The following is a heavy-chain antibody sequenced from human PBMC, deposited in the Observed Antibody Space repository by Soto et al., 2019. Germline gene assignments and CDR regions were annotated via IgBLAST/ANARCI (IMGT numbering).Heavy chain of an antibody. V-gene: IGHV2-5*02. J-gene: IGHJ4*02. CDR3: AHRAYYYGSGSYYTH. D-gene: IGHD3-10*01. CDR2: IYWDDDE. CDR1: GISLSTREVG. Sequence: SGPTLVTPTQTLSLTCTFSGISLSTREVGVRWIRQPPGKALEWLALIYWDDDERYRPSLKSRLTIVKDTSKNLVILVMTNMDPEDTATYYCAHRAYYYGSGSYYTHWGQGILVTVSS.